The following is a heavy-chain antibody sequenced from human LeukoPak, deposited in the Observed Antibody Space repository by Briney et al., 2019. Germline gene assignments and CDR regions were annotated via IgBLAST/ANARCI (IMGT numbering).Heavy chain of an antibody. CDR2: IYHSGST. Sequence: SETLSLTCAVSGGSISSSNWWSWVRQPPGKGLEWIGEIYHSGSTNYNPSLKSRVTISVDKSKNQFSLKLSSVTAADTAVYYCARDPRYSYGPLYYYYGMDVWGQGTTVTVSS. D-gene: IGHD5-18*01. V-gene: IGHV4-4*02. J-gene: IGHJ6*02. CDR1: GGSISSSNW. CDR3: ARDPRYSYGPLYYYYGMDV.